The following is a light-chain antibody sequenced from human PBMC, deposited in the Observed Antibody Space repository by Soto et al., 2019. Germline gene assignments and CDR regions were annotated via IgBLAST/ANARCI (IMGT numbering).Light chain of an antibody. J-gene: IGLJ1*01. V-gene: IGLV2-8*01. CDR2: ELV. CDR1: KNDIGVYDF. CDR3: KSYAGSNTYV. Sequence: QSALTQPPSASGSPGQSVTISCTGTKNDIGVYDFVSWYQHHPGKAPRLIIYELVQRPSGVPDRFSGSKSGNTASLPVSGLPAADEADYSCKSYAGSNTYVFRSGTTVAVL.